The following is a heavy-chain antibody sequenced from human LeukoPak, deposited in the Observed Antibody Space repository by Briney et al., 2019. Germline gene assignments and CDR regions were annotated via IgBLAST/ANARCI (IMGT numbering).Heavy chain of an antibody. V-gene: IGHV3-30*03. CDR1: GFTFSSYG. CDR2: ISYDGSNK. D-gene: IGHD3-9*01. J-gene: IGHJ6*02. CDR3: ARDNDDILTGYYYGMAV. Sequence: YPGGSLRLSCAASGFTFSSYGMHWVRQAPGKGLEWVAVISYDGSNKYYADSVKGRFTISRDNSKNTLYLQMNSLRAEDTAVYYCARDNDDILTGYYYGMAVWGQGTTVTASS.